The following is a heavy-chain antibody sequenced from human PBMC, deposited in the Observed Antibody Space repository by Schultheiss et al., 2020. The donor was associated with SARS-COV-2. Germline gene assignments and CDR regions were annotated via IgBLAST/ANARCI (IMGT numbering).Heavy chain of an antibody. CDR2: IYYSGST. CDR3: AQPKAYCGGDCYSHDAFDI. Sequence: SETLSLTCTVSSGSISSSSYYWGWIRQPPGKGLEWIGSIYYSGSTYYNPSLKSRVTISVDTSKNQFSLKLSSVTAADTAVYYCAQPKAYCGGDCYSHDAFDIWGQGTMVTVSS. CDR1: SGSISSSSYY. V-gene: IGHV4-39*01. J-gene: IGHJ3*02. D-gene: IGHD2-21*02.